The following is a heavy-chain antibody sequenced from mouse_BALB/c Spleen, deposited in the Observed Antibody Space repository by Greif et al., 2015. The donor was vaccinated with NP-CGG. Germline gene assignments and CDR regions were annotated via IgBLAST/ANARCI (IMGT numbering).Heavy chain of an antibody. D-gene: IGHD2-10*01. Sequence: EVKLVESGGGLVQPKGSLKLSCAASGFTFNTYAMNWVRQAPGKGLEWVARIRSKSNNYATYYADSVKDRFTISRDDSQSMLYLQMNNLKTEDTAMYYCVMTTAYYGIRYAMDYWGQGTSVTVSS. CDR3: VMTTAYYGIRYAMDY. CDR2: IRSKSNNYAT. J-gene: IGHJ4*01. CDR1: GFTFNTYA. V-gene: IGHV10-1*02.